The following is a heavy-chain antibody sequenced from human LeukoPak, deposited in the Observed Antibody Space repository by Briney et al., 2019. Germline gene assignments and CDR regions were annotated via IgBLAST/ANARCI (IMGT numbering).Heavy chain of an antibody. J-gene: IGHJ4*02. V-gene: IGHV3-23*01. CDR1: GLTFSSYA. CDR2: ISGSGGST. D-gene: IGHD6-13*01. CDR3: AKDRELAAAGTFGYFDY. Sequence: GGSLRLSCAASGLTFSSYAMSWVRQAPGEGLEWVSVISGSGGSTYYADSVKGQFTISRDNSKNTVYLQMNSLRAEDTAVYYCAKDRELAAAGTFGYFDYWGQGTLVTVSS.